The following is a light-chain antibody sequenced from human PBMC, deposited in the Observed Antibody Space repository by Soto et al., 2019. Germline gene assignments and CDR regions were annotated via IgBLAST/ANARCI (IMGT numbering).Light chain of an antibody. J-gene: IGLJ1*01. Sequence: QSALTQPRSVSGSPGQSVTISCTGTSNDVGGYDYVSWYQQHPGKAPKLIIYDVSKRPSGVPDRFSGSKSGNTASLTISGLQAEDEADYYCCSYAGTYSYVFGTVTKVTVL. V-gene: IGLV2-11*01. CDR1: SNDVGGYDY. CDR3: CSYAGTYSYV. CDR2: DVS.